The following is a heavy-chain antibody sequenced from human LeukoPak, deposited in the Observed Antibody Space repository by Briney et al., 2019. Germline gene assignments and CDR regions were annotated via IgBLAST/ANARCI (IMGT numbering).Heavy chain of an antibody. J-gene: IGHJ6*04. CDR2: FSWNSGGI. V-gene: IGHV3-9*01. CDR1: GFTFEDYA. Sequence: GRSLRLSCAASGFTFEDYAMHWVRQVPGKGLEWGSGFSWNSGGIGYADSVKGRFTISRDNAKNALYLEMNSLRAEDTALYYCARSTTIFGVVLDVWGKGTTVTVSS. CDR3: ARSTTIFGVVLDV. D-gene: IGHD3-3*01.